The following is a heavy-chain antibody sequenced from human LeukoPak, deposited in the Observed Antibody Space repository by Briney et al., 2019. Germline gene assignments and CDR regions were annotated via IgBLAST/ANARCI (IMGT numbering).Heavy chain of an antibody. D-gene: IGHD2-2*03. V-gene: IGHV3-30-3*01. CDR2: ISYDGSNK. J-gene: IGHJ4*02. Sequence: GGSLRLSCAASRFTFSSYAMHWVRQAPGKGLEWVAVISYDGSNKYYADSVKGRFTISRDNSKNTLYLQMNSLRAEDTAVYYCARRRMDIVVVPAAMGPFDYWGQGTLVTVSS. CDR1: RFTFSSYA. CDR3: ARRRMDIVVVPAAMGPFDY.